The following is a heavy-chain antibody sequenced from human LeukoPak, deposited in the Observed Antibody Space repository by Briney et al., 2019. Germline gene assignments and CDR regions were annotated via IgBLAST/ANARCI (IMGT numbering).Heavy chain of an antibody. V-gene: IGHV4-38-2*02. D-gene: IGHD1-7*01. CDR2: IYHSGST. CDR3: ARTNYVRDKKYYFDY. CDR1: GYSISSGYY. Sequence: SGTLSLTCTVSGYSISSGYYWGWIRQPPGKGLEWIGSIYHSGSTYYNPSLKSRVTISVDTSKNQFSLKLSSVTAADTAVYYCARTNYVRDKKYYFDYWGQGTLVTVSS. J-gene: IGHJ4*02.